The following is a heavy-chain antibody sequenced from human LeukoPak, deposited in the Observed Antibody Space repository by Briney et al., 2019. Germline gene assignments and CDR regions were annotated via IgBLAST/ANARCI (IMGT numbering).Heavy chain of an antibody. V-gene: IGHV4-39*07. CDR3: VSLVGASRADY. CDR2: MYYSGST. J-gene: IGHJ4*02. Sequence: NTSETLSLTCTVSGGSITSSSYFWGWIRQPPGKGLEWIGSMYYSGSTFYNPSLKSRVTISVDTSKSQFSLRLSSVTAADTAVFYCVSLVGASRADYWGQGTLVTVSS. CDR1: GGSITSSSYF. D-gene: IGHD1-26*01.